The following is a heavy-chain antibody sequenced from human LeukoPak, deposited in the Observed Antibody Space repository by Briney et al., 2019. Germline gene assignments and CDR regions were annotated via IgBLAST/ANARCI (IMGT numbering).Heavy chain of an antibody. J-gene: IGHJ4*02. CDR1: GFTFSTYW. V-gene: IGHV3-7*01. D-gene: IGHD6-19*01. Sequence: PGGSLRLSCAASGFTFSTYWMSWVRQAPGKGLEWVANIKQDGSEKYYVDYVKGRFTISRDNAKNSLYLQMNSLRAEDTAAYYCASGYSSGWYVIDYWGQGTLVTVSS. CDR3: ASGYSSGWYVIDY. CDR2: IKQDGSEK.